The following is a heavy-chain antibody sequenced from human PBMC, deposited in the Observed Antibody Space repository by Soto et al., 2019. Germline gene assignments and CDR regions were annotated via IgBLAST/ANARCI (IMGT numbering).Heavy chain of an antibody. CDR3: AREREADCSGGSCYLGNAFDI. Sequence: SETLSLTCTVSGGSISSYYWSWIRQPPGKGLEWIGYIYYSGSTNYNPSLKSRVTISVDTSKNQFSLKLSSVTAADTAVYYCAREREADCSGGSCYLGNAFDIYGQDTMVTLSS. D-gene: IGHD2-15*01. J-gene: IGHJ3*02. V-gene: IGHV4-59*01. CDR2: IYYSGST. CDR1: GGSISSYY.